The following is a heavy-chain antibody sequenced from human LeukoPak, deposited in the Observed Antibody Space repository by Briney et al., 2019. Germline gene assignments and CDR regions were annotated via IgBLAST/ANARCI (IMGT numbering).Heavy chain of an antibody. Sequence: PSETLSLTCTVSGGSISSGSYYWSWIRQPAGKGLEWIGRIYTSGSTNYNPSLKSRVTISVDTSKNQFSLKLSSVTAADTAVYYCARVYYDSSGYLPLRYYYYMDVWGKGTTVTVSS. J-gene: IGHJ6*03. V-gene: IGHV4-61*02. CDR1: GGSISSGSYY. D-gene: IGHD3-22*01. CDR2: IYTSGST. CDR3: ARVYYDSSGYLPLRYYYYMDV.